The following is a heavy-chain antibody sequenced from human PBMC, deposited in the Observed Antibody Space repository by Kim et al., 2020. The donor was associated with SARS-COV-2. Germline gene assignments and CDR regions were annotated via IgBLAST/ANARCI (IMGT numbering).Heavy chain of an antibody. Sequence: GESLKISCQTSGYNFTNYWVAWVRQMPGKGPEWLGYIYPGDADTKYGPSFRGLVAISADKSTATVFLHWNNLRTSDSGMYYCARGRVYRDYDFWGQGTLVTVSS. CDR3: ARGRVYRDYDF. V-gene: IGHV5-51*01. D-gene: IGHD4-17*01. CDR2: IYPGDADT. J-gene: IGHJ4*02. CDR1: GYNFTNYW.